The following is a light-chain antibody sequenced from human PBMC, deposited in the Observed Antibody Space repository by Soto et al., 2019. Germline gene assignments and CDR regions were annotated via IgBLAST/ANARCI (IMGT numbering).Light chain of an antibody. V-gene: IGKV3-11*01. CDR3: PHCTNWPLVT. J-gene: IGKJ5*01. CDR2: DAS. Sequence: EIVLTQSPATLSLSPGERVALSCRASQSVGSHLAWYQQKPGQAPRLLIYDASSRATGIPARFSGSGSGTDFTLTISSLESEDFAVYYCPHCTNWPLVTFGHGTRLDVK. CDR1: QSVGSH.